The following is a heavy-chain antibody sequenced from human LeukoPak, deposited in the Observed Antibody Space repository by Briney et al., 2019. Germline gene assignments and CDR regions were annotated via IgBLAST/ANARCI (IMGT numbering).Heavy chain of an antibody. J-gene: IGHJ5*02. CDR2: IKTDGSEK. CDR1: GFTFSSYW. V-gene: IGHV3-7*03. D-gene: IGHD3-9*01. CDR3: ARDYTGYFP. Sequence: GGSLRLSCEASGFTFSSYWMSWVRQAPGKGLEWVANIKTDGSEKYYVDCVKGRFTISRDNAKNSLYLQMNSLRAEDTAVYYCARDYTGYFPWGQGTLVIVSS.